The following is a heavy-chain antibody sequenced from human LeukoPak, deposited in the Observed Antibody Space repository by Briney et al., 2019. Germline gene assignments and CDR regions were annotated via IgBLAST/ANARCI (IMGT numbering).Heavy chain of an antibody. CDR3: ASPGSYGSGSPFDY. V-gene: IGHV1-69*05. D-gene: IGHD3-10*01. CDR1: GGTFSSYA. CDR2: IIPIFGTA. J-gene: IGHJ4*02. Sequence: SVKVSCKASGGTFSSYAISWVRQAPGQGLEWMGGIIPIFGTANYAQKFQGRVTITTDESTSTAHMELSSLRSEDTAVYYCASPGSYGSGSPFDYWGQGTLVTVSS.